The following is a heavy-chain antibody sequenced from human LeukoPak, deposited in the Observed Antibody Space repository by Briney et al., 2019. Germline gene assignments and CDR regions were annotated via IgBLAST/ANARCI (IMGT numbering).Heavy chain of an antibody. CDR1: GGSISSGGYY. CDR3: ARAYPVVVTEYYFDY. Sequence: SQTLSLTCTVSGGSISSGGYYWSWIRQHPGKGLEWIGYIYYSGSTYYNPSLKSRVTISVDTSKNQFSLKLSSVTAADTAVYYCARAYPVVVTEYYFDYWGQGTLVTVSS. D-gene: IGHD2-21*02. V-gene: IGHV4-31*03. J-gene: IGHJ4*02. CDR2: IYYSGST.